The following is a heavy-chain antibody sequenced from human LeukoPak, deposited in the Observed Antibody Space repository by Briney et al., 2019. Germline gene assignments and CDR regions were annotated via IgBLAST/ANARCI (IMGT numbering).Heavy chain of an antibody. V-gene: IGHV4-59*08. CDR3: ARWYWYMDV. CDR1: GGSISSYY. CDR2: IYYSGNT. J-gene: IGHJ6*03. Sequence: SETLSLTCTVSGGSISSYYWSWIRQPPGKGLEWIGYIYYSGNTNYNPSLRTRVTISVDTSKNQFSLKLSSVTAADTAVYFCARWYWYMDVWGKGTTVTVSS. D-gene: IGHD1-14*01.